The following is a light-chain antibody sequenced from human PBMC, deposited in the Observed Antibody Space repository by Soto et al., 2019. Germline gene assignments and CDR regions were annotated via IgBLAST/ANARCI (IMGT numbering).Light chain of an antibody. V-gene: IGKV3-15*01. CDR1: QKVYNK. J-gene: IGKJ4*01. CDR3: QQCRNWPLT. Sequence: ENVMTQSPATLSVSPGEGATLSFKASQKVYNKLAWYQQRPGQPPRLLIYDASTRATGISARFSGSGYGTEFTLTISSLQSEDFAVYFCQQCRNWPLTFGGGTKV. CDR2: DAS.